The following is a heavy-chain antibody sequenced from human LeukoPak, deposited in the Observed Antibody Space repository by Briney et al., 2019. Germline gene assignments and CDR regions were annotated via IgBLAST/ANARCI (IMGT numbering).Heavy chain of an antibody. Sequence: GGSLRLSCAASAFNFRTYSMGWVRQAPGKGLEWVSSISYTSSFKYYADSVKGRFTISRDNGENALYLQMSSLRAEDTAIYYCARGPPSENYSQDYFDMWGQGTLVTVSS. D-gene: IGHD2-15*01. V-gene: IGHV3-21*06. J-gene: IGHJ4*02. CDR3: ARGPPSENYSQDYFDM. CDR1: AFNFRTYS. CDR2: ISYTSSFK.